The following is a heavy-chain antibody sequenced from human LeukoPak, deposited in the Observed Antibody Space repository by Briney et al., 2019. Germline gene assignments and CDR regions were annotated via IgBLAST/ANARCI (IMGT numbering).Heavy chain of an antibody. CDR2: INHSGST. V-gene: IGHV4-34*01. J-gene: IGHJ4*02. CDR3: ARGGPTVTTSGVSKRPDFDY. D-gene: IGHD4-17*01. Sequence: EASETLSLTCAVYGGSFSGYYWSWIRQPPGKGLEWIGEINHSGSTNCNPSLKSRVTISVDTSKNQFSLKLSSVTAADTAVYYCARGGPTVTTSGVSKRPDFDYWGQGTLVTVSS. CDR1: GGSFSGYY.